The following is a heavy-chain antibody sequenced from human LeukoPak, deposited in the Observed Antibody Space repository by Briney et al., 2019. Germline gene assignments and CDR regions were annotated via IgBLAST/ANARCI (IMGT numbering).Heavy chain of an antibody. J-gene: IGHJ4*02. CDR2: ISYDGSNK. D-gene: IGHD5-24*01. Sequence: GRSLRLSCAASGFTFSSYGMHWVRQAPGKGLEWVAVISYDGSNKYYVDSAKGRFTISRDNSKNTLYLQMNSLRAEDTAVYYCARETYGYSYYFDYWGQGTLVTVSS. V-gene: IGHV3-30*03. CDR1: GFTFSSYG. CDR3: ARETYGYSYYFDY.